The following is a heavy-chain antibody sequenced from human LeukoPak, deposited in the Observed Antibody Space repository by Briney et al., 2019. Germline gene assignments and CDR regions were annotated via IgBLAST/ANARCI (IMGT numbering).Heavy chain of an antibody. CDR2: IRSKAYGGTT. D-gene: IGHD2-15*01. CDR3: TREGCSGGSCWFEY. CDR1: GFXFGDYA. Sequence: GGSLRLSCTASGFXFGDYAMSWVRQAPGKGLEWVGFIRSKAYGGTTDYAASVKGRFTISRDDSKSIAYLQMNSLKTEDTAVYYCTREGCSGGSCWFEYWGQGTLVTVSS. V-gene: IGHV3-49*04. J-gene: IGHJ4*02.